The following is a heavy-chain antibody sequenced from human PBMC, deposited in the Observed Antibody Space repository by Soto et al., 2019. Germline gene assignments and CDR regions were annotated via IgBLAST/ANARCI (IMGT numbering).Heavy chain of an antibody. CDR3: AAGEASSRNLAPYYLDF. J-gene: IGHJ4*02. CDR2: IHYSGTT. V-gene: IGHV4-59*01. Sequence: TCTVSGGSMRNYFWTWIRQPPGKGLEWIGYIHYSGTTSFFPSYNPSLRSRVTISEDTSKNQFSLKLLSVTTADTAVYFCAAGEASSRNLAPYYLDFWGQGTLVTVSS. CDR1: GGSMRNYF. D-gene: IGHD6-13*01.